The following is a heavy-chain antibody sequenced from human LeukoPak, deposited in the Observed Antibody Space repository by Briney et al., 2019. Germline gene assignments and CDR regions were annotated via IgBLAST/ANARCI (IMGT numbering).Heavy chain of an antibody. V-gene: IGHV3-23*01. J-gene: IGHJ5*02. CDR1: GFTFSNYA. CDR3: AKDRSSWPYNWFDP. CDR2: ISGSGGTT. D-gene: IGHD2-15*01. Sequence: GGSLRLSCAASGFTFSNYALSWVRQAPGKGLEWVSGISGSGGTTYYADSVKGRFTISRDKSKNTLYLQMNSLRAEDTAVYYCAKDRSSWPYNWFDPWGQGTLVTVSS.